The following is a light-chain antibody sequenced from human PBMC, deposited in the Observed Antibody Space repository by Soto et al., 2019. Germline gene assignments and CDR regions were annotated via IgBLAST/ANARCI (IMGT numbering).Light chain of an antibody. J-gene: IGLJ1*01. CDR3: SSCTSSSSLLYV. Sequence: QSVLTQPASVSGSPGQSITISCTGTSSDVGYYNYVSWYRQHPGKAPRLMIYEVNNRPSGVSNRFSGSKSGNTASLTISGLQAEDEADYYCSSCTSSSSLLYVFGTGTEVTVL. CDR2: EVN. V-gene: IGLV2-14*01. CDR1: SSDVGYYNY.